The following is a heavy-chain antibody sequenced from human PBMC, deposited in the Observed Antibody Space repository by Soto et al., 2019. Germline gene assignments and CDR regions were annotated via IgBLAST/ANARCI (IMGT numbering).Heavy chain of an antibody. V-gene: IGHV3-30*18. Sequence: QVQLVESGGGVVQPGGSLRLSCAASGFSFSSYVMHWVRQAPGKGLEWVAVISSDGSKQYYTDSVKGRFTISRDNSKNTLYLQMNSLRAEDTATYYCAKDGVGGAGQLWLVRFPDYWGQGTQVTVSS. CDR3: AKDGVGGAGQLWLVRFPDY. J-gene: IGHJ4*02. D-gene: IGHD6-19*01. CDR2: ISSDGSKQ. CDR1: GFSFSSYV.